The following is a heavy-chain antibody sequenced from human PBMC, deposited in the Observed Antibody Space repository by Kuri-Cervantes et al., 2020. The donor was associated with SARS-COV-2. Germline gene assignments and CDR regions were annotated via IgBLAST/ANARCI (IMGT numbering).Heavy chain of an antibody. CDR3: ARAYGFLRYIYYMDV. V-gene: IGHV4-34*01. CDR2: VNHRGST. CDR1: GESFSGYY. D-gene: IGHD4-17*01. Sequence: SQTLSLTCAFYGESFSGYYWNWIRQSPGKGLEWIGGVNHRGSTNYNPSLKSRVTISVDTSAKQFSLHLSSVTAADTAVYYCARAYGFLRYIYYMDVWGGGTTVTVSS. J-gene: IGHJ6*03.